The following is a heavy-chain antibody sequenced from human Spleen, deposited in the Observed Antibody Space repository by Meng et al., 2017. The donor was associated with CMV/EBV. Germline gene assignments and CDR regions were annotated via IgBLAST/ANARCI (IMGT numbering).Heavy chain of an antibody. D-gene: IGHD4/OR15-4a*01. CDR3: ARGLTTFQYLFDY. CDR2: INHSGST. Sequence: VQLQQVRACLCTPAESLALACAVDGGSFSGYYWSWLRQPPGKGLEWIGEINHSGSTNYNPSLKSRVTISVDTSKNQFSLKLSSVTTADTAVYYCARGLTTFQYLFDYWGQGTLVTVSS. J-gene: IGHJ4*02. CDR1: GGSFSGYY. V-gene: IGHV4-34*01.